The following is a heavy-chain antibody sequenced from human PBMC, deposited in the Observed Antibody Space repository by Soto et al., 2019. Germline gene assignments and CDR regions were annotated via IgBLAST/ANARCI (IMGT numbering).Heavy chain of an antibody. D-gene: IGHD6-19*01. CDR1: GGSISSSSYY. V-gene: IGHV4-39*01. CDR2: TYYGGGT. CDR3: ARRTAVEFGMDV. Sequence: QLQLQESGPGLVKPSETLSLPCTVAGGSISSSSYYWGWIRQPPGKGLEWIGSTYYGGGTYSNPSHKSRVTISVDTSKNRFALKLTSVTAADTAVYYCARRTAVEFGMDVWGQGTTVTVSS. J-gene: IGHJ6*02.